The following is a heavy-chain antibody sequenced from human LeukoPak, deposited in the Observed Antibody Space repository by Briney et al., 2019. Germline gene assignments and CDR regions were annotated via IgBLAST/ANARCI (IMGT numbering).Heavy chain of an antibody. CDR3: ASTDTSQTYSSSSFRS. CDR1: GGSVTTHY. CDR2: VHHTDRP. J-gene: IGHJ5*02. V-gene: IGHV4-59*02. D-gene: IGHD6-13*01. Sequence: SETLSLTCSVSGGSVTTHYWSWIRQPPGKGLEWIGYVHHTDRPNFNPSLKSRVTISLDTSKNHFSLKLTSVTAADAAVYYCASTDTSQTYSSSSFRSWGQGTLVTVSS.